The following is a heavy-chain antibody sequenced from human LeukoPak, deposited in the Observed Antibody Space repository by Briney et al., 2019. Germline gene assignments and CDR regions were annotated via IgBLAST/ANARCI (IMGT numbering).Heavy chain of an antibody. CDR3: ARDRHYDASTVFDP. J-gene: IGHJ5*02. Sequence: ASVKVSCKASGGAFNSYAITWVRQAPGQGLEWMGWISANSGNTKFAQKVQGRITMTTDTSTSTAYMELRSLRSDDTAIYYCARDRHYDASTVFDPWGQGTLVTVSS. CDR1: GGAFNSYA. D-gene: IGHD3-3*01. V-gene: IGHV1-18*01. CDR2: ISANSGNT.